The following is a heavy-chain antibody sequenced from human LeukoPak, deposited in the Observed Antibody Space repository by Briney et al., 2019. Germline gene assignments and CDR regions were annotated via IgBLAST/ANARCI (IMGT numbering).Heavy chain of an antibody. J-gene: IGHJ4*02. V-gene: IGHV4-31*03. CDR2: IYYSGST. CDR1: GGSISSGGYY. CDR3: ASLCRARGYYFDY. D-gene: IGHD1-26*01. Sequence: SQTLSLTCTVSGGSISSGGYYWSWIRQHPGKGLEWIGYIYYSGSTYYNPSLKSRVTISVDTSKNQFSLKLSSVTAADTAVYYCASLCRARGYYFDYWGQGTLVTVSS.